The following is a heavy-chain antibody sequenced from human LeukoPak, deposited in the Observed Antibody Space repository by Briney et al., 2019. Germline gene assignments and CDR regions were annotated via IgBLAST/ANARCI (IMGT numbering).Heavy chain of an antibody. D-gene: IGHD2/OR15-2a*01. CDR1: GGSISSSSYY. V-gene: IGHV4-39*07. CDR2: IYYSGST. J-gene: IGHJ5*02. CDR3: ARDRGYYYNWFDP. Sequence: PSETLSLTCTVSGGSISSSSYYWGWIRQPPGKGLEWIGSIYYSGSTNYNPSLKSRVTISVDTSKNQFSLKLSSVTAADTAVYYCARDRGYYYNWFDPWGQGTLVTVSS.